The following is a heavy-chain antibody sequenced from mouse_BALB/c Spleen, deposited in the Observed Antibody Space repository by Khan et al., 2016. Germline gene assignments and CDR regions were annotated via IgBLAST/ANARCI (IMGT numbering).Heavy chain of an antibody. V-gene: IGHV1-54*01. J-gene: IGHJ3*01. CDR1: GYAFTNYL. Sequence: QVQLQQSGAELVRPGTSVKVSCKASGYAFTNYLIAWVKQRPGQGLEWIGVINPGSGGTNYNEKFKGKATLTADKSSSTAYMQLSSLTSDDSAGYFCAGITAWFAYWGQGTLVTVSA. D-gene: IGHD2-4*01. CDR2: INPGSGGT. CDR3: AGITAWFAY.